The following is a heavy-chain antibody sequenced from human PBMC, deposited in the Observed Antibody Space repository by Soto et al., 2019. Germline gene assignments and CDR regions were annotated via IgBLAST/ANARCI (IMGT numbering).Heavy chain of an antibody. CDR2: ISSSSYI. CDR1: GFTFSSYS. J-gene: IGHJ6*03. V-gene: IGHV3-21*01. Sequence: GGSLRLSCAASGFTFSSYSMNWVRQAPGKGLEWVSSISSSSYIYYADSVKGRFTISRDNAKNSLYLQMNSLRAEDTAVYYCARDRDFWSGYPGYMDVWGKGTTVTVSS. D-gene: IGHD3-3*01. CDR3: ARDRDFWSGYPGYMDV.